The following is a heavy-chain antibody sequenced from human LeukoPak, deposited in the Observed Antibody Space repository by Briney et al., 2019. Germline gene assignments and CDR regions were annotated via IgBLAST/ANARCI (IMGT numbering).Heavy chain of an antibody. Sequence: PGGSLRLSCAASGFIFDDYGMSWVRQAPGKGLEWVSGINWNGGSTGYADSVKGRFTISRDNAKNTLYLQMNSLRAEDTAVYYCARELGSYSSSSQGDYLGQGTLVTVSS. J-gene: IGHJ4*02. CDR1: GFIFDDYG. V-gene: IGHV3-20*04. CDR2: INWNGGST. CDR3: ARELGSYSSSSQGDY. D-gene: IGHD6-6*01.